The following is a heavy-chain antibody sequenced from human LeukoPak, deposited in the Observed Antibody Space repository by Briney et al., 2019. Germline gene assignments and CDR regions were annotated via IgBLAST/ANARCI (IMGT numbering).Heavy chain of an antibody. CDR3: ARVQVINGHYYFDY. V-gene: IGHV3-72*01. CDR1: GFTFSSYS. D-gene: IGHD2-8*01. Sequence: GGSLRLSCAASGFTFSSYSMNWVRQAPGKGLEWVGRIRKKINSYTTVYAASVKGRFTISRDDSQDSLYLQMDSLKSEDTALYYCARVQVINGHYYFDYWGQGALVTVSS. J-gene: IGHJ4*02. CDR2: IRKKINSYTT.